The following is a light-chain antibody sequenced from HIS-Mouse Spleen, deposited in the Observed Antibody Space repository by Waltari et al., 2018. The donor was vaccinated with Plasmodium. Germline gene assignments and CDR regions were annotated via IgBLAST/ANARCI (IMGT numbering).Light chain of an antibody. CDR2: GKN. CDR1: NLRSHY. V-gene: IGLV3-19*01. CDR3: NSRDSSGNHLGVV. J-gene: IGLJ2*01. Sequence: SSELTQDPAVSVALGQTVRITCQGHNLRSHYASCSQQKPGQAPVLVIYGKNNRPSGIPDRFSGSSSGNTASLTITGAQAEDEADYYCNSRDSSGNHLGVVFGGGTKLTVL.